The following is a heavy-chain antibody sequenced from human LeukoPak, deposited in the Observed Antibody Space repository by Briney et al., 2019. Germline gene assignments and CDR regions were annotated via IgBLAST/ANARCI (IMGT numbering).Heavy chain of an antibody. CDR1: GGSISSSSYY. Sequence: SETLSLTCTVSGGSISSSSYYWGWIRQPPGKGLEWIGSINHSGSTNYNPSLKSRVTISVDTSKNQFSLKLSSVTAADTAVYYCARIWFGELLSHWGQGTLVTVSS. D-gene: IGHD3-10*01. CDR3: ARIWFGELLSH. CDR2: INHSGST. J-gene: IGHJ4*02. V-gene: IGHV4-39*07.